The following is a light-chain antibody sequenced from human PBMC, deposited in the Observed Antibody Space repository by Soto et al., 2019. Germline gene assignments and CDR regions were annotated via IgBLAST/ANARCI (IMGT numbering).Light chain of an antibody. V-gene: IGLV2-14*01. Sequence: QSALTQPASVSGSPGQSITISCTGISSDVGGYDYVSWYQQHPGKAPKLLIFDVSKRPSGVSYRFSGSKSGNTASLTISGLQAEDEADYYCSSYASSITLVFGGGTKLTVL. CDR3: SSYASSITLV. CDR1: SSDVGGYDY. J-gene: IGLJ2*01. CDR2: DVS.